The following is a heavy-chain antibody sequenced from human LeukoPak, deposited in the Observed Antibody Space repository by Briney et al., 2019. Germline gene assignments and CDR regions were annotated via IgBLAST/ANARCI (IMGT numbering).Heavy chain of an antibody. CDR1: GYTFTSYD. CDR3: AREGKDYYDSSGYYPPDH. J-gene: IGHJ4*02. Sequence: ASVKVSCKASGYTFTSYDINWVRQATGQGLEWMGWMNPNSGNTGYAQKFQGRVTITADESTSTAYMELSSLRSEDTAVYYCAREGKDYYDSSGYYPPDHWGQGTLVTVSS. V-gene: IGHV1-8*01. CDR2: MNPNSGNT. D-gene: IGHD3-22*01.